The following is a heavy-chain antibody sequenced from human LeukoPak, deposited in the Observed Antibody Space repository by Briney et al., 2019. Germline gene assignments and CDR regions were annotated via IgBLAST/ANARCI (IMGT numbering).Heavy chain of an antibody. CDR3: ARWTCGSGSYCKGNWFDP. Sequence: SETLSLTCAVYGGSFSGYYWSWIRQPPGKGLEWIGEINHSGSTNYNPSLKSRVTISVDTSKNQFSLKLSSVTAADTAVYYCARWTCGSGSYCKGNWFDPWGQGTLVTVSS. J-gene: IGHJ5*02. V-gene: IGHV4-34*01. D-gene: IGHD3-10*01. CDR2: INHSGST. CDR1: GGSFSGYY.